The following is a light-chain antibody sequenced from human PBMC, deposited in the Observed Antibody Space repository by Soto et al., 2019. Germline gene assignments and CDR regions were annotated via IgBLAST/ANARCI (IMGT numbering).Light chain of an antibody. J-gene: IGLJ1*01. Sequence: QSVLTQPPSASGSLGQSVTISCTGTSADVGGYNFVSWYQQHPGKAPKLMIFEVSQRPSGVPDRFSGSKSGNTASLTVSELQAEDEADYYCAPYAGSQNYVFGTGTKVTDL. CDR3: APYAGSQNYV. CDR1: SADVGGYNF. V-gene: IGLV2-8*01. CDR2: EVS.